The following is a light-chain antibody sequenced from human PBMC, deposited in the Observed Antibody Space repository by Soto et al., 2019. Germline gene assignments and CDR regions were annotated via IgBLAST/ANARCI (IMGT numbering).Light chain of an antibody. V-gene: IGKV2-28*01. CDR1: QSLLHSNGYNY. CDR3: MQPLQTPWT. CDR2: LGS. J-gene: IGKJ1*01. Sequence: DIVMTQSPLSLPVTPGEPASIPCRSSQSLLHSNGYNYLDWYLQRPGQSPQVLIYLGSNRASGVPDRFSGSGSGTDFTLKISRVEAEDVGVYYCMQPLQTPWTFGQGTKVEIK.